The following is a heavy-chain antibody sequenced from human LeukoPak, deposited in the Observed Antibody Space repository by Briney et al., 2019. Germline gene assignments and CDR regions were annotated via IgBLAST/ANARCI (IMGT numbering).Heavy chain of an antibody. V-gene: IGHV3-23*01. Sequence: GGSLRLSCAASGFTFYKFVMTWVRQAPGSGLEWVSSISGSGGRTYYADSVRGRFTISRDNSKNTLHLQMNSLRAEDTAVYYCARDNGYGDYRYWGQGTLVTVSS. CDR3: ARDNGYGDYRY. CDR2: ISGSGGRT. J-gene: IGHJ4*02. D-gene: IGHD4-17*01. CDR1: GFTFYKFV.